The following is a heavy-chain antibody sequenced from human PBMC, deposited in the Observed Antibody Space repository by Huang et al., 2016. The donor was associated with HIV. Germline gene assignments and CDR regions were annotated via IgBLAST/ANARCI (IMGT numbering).Heavy chain of an antibody. Sequence: QVQLQQWGAELLKPSETLSLTCAVSGGSFSGHYWAWIRQPPGRGLEWIGEIRDSGSTTYNPARKSGVTISGDTSQSQFSLKLNSVTAADTAIYYCARMFKYDSGGYWGNDAFDIWGQGTMVTVSS. J-gene: IGHJ3*02. CDR3: ARMFKYDSGGYWGNDAFDI. CDR2: IRDSGST. CDR1: GGSFSGHY. D-gene: IGHD3-22*01. V-gene: IGHV4-34*02.